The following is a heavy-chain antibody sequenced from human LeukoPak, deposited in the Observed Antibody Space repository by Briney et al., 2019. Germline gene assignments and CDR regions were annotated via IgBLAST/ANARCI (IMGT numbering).Heavy chain of an antibody. J-gene: IGHJ4*02. CDR3: ARGRRQWPPDY. CDR1: GGSFSGYY. D-gene: IGHD6-19*01. Sequence: PSETLSLTCAVYGGSFSGYYWSWIRQPPGKGLEWIGEINHSGSTNYNPSLKSRVTISVDTSKNQFSLKLSSVTAADTAVYYCARGRRQWPPDYWGQGTLVTVSS. CDR2: INHSGST. V-gene: IGHV4-34*01.